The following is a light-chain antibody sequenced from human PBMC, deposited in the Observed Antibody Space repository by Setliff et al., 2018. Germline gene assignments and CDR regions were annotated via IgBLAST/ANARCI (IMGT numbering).Light chain of an antibody. Sequence: QSVLTQPASVSGSPGQSITISCTGTSSDVGDSNYVSWYQHHPGKAPKLVIYDVSNRPSGVSNRFSGSKSDNTASLTISGLQAEDEADYYCSSYTSSSTPLIFGGGTKVTVL. CDR1: SSDVGDSNY. V-gene: IGLV2-14*03. CDR2: DVS. CDR3: SSYTSSSTPLI. J-gene: IGLJ2*01.